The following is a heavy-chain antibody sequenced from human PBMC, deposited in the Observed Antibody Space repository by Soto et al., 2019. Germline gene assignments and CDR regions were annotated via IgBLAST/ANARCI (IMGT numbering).Heavy chain of an antibody. CDR2: ISGSGGST. V-gene: IGHV3-23*01. D-gene: IGHD3-16*01. Sequence: DVQLLESGGGLVQPGGSLRLSCEASGFTFSSYAMTWVRQSPGDGLEWVSAISGSGGSTYYPNSVKGRFTVSRDNSKDTLYLQMNGLRVDETAVYYCAKVRPSLGGTRRGAMDVWGQGTTVTVSS. J-gene: IGHJ6*02. CDR3: AKVRPSLGGTRRGAMDV. CDR1: GFTFSSYA.